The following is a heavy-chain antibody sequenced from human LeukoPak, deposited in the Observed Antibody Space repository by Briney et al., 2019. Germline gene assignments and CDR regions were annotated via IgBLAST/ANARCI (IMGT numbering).Heavy chain of an antibody. CDR3: ARGPHIVVVVAATRAPHDY. D-gene: IGHD2-15*01. Sequence: SETLSLTCAVYGGSFSGYYWSWIRQPPGKGLEWIGEINHSGSTNYNPSLKSRVTISVDTSKNQFSLKLSSVTAADTAVYYCARGPHIVVVVAATRAPHDYWGQGTLVTVSS. J-gene: IGHJ4*02. V-gene: IGHV4-34*01. CDR1: GGSFSGYY. CDR2: INHSGST.